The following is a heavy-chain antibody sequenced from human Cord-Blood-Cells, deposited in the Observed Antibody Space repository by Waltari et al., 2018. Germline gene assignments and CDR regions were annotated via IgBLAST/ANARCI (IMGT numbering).Heavy chain of an antibody. J-gene: IGHJ6*02. V-gene: IGHV1-69*01. CDR1: GGTFSSYA. CDR3: ARGVRQLNYYYYGMDV. D-gene: IGHD6-6*01. Sequence: QVQLVQSGAEVNKPGSSVKVSCKASGGTFSSYAISWVRQAPGQGLEWMGGIIPIFGTANYAQTVQGRVTIAADESTSTAYMELSSLRSEYTAVYYCARGVRQLNYYYYGMDVWGQGTTVTVSS. CDR2: IIPIFGTA.